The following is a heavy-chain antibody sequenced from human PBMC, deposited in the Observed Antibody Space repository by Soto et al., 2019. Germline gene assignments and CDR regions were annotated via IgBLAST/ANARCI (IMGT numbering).Heavy chain of an antibody. D-gene: IGHD3-3*01. CDR3: VKAGLYYDFWSGYYTRHDAFDI. V-gene: IGHV3-64D*08. CDR1: GFTFSSYA. J-gene: IGHJ3*02. CDR2: ISSNGGST. Sequence: GGSLRLSCSASGFTFSSYAMHWVRQAPGKGLEYVSAISSNGGSTYYADSVKGRFTISRDNSKNTLYLQMSSLRAEDTAVYYCVKAGLYYDFWSGYYTRHDAFDIWGQGTMVTVSS.